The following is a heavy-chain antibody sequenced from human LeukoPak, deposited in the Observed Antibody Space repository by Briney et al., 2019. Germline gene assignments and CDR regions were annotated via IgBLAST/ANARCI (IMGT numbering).Heavy chain of an antibody. CDR1: GFTVSSNY. Sequence: GGSLRLSCAASGFTVSSNYMSWVRQAPGKGLEWVSVIYSGGSTYYADSVKGRFTISRHNSKNTLYLQMNSLRAEDTAVYYCARATDGYNHAFDIWGQGTMVTVSS. D-gene: IGHD5-24*01. V-gene: IGHV3-53*04. CDR2: IYSGGST. CDR3: ARATDGYNHAFDI. J-gene: IGHJ3*02.